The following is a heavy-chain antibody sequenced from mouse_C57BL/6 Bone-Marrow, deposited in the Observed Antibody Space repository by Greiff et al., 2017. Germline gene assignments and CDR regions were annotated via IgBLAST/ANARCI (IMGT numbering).Heavy chain of an antibody. CDR2: ISSGSSTI. D-gene: IGHD2-1*01. Sequence: EVMLVESGGGLVKPGGSLKLSCAASGFTFSDYGMHWVRQAPEKGLEWVAYISSGSSTIYYADTVKGRFTISRDNAKNTLFLQMTSLRSEDTAMYYCARAFYGNYVAWLAYWGQGTLVTVSA. CDR3: ARAFYGNYVAWLAY. CDR1: GFTFSDYG. V-gene: IGHV5-17*01. J-gene: IGHJ3*01.